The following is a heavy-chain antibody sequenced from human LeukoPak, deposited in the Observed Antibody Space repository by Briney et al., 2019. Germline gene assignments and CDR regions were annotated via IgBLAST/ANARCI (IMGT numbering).Heavy chain of an antibody. CDR1: GFTFSSYA. J-gene: IGHJ4*02. V-gene: IGHV3-23*01. D-gene: IGHD2-8*01. Sequence: GGSLRLSCAASGFTFSSYAMSWVRQAPGKGLEWVSAISGSGGSTYYADSVEGRFTISRDNSKNTLYLQMNSLRAEDTAVYYCAKGESALMVYAIRYWGQGTLVTVSS. CDR3: AKGESALMVYAIRY. CDR2: ISGSGGST.